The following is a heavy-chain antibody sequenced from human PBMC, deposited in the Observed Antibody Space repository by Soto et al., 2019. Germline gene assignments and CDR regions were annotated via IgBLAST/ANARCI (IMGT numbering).Heavy chain of an antibody. CDR3: ARVDIVVVPAAPFDY. CDR1: GYTFTSYG. Sequence: QVQLVQSGAEVKKPGASVKVSCKASGYTFTSYGISWLRQAPGQGLEWMGWISAYNGNTNYAQKLQGRVTMTTDTSTSTAYMELRSLRSDDTAVYYCARVDIVVVPAAPFDYWGQGTLVTVSS. CDR2: ISAYNGNT. J-gene: IGHJ4*02. D-gene: IGHD2-2*03. V-gene: IGHV1-18*01.